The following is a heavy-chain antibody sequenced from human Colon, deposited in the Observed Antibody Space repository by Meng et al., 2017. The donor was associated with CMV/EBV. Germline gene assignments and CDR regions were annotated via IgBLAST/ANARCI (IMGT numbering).Heavy chain of an antibody. CDR2: IIPILGIA. V-gene: IGHV1-69*10. D-gene: IGHD2-2*01. Sequence: SVKVSCKASGGTFSSYAISWVRQAPGQGLEWMGGIIPILGIANYAQKFKGRVTITADKSTSTAYMELSSLRSEDTAVYYCARGGYCSSTSCYPFDYWGQGTLVTVSS. CDR3: ARGGYCSSTSCYPFDY. CDR1: GGTFSSYA. J-gene: IGHJ4*02.